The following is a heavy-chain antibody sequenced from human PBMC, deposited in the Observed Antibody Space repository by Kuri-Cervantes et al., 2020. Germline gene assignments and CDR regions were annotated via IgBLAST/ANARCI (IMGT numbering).Heavy chain of an antibody. V-gene: IGHV3-21*01. CDR2: ISSSSSYI. Sequence: GESLKISCAASGFTFSSYSMNWVRQAPGKGLEWVSSISSSSSYIYYADSVKGRFTISRDNAKNSLYLQMNSLRAEDTAVYYCARLLGRGYWGQGTLVTVSS. D-gene: IGHD3-10*01. J-gene: IGHJ4*02. CDR3: ARLLGRGY. CDR1: GFTFSSYS.